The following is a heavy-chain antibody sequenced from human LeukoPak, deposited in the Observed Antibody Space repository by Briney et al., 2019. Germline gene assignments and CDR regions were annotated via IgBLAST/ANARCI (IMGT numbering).Heavy chain of an antibody. D-gene: IGHD3-3*01. CDR2: ISSSSTSI. Sequence: PGGSLRLSCAASGFSFSNFGMNWVRQAPGKGLEWVSSISSSSTSIFYADSVKGRFTTSRDNAKNSLYLQMSSLRAEDTAVYYCARRFDFRSGNYKVKWFDPWGQGTLVTVSS. CDR1: GFSFSNFG. J-gene: IGHJ5*02. CDR3: ARRFDFRSGNYKVKWFDP. V-gene: IGHV3-21*01.